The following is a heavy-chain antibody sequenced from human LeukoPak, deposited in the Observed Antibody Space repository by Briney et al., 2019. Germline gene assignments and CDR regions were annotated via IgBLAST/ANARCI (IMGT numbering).Heavy chain of an antibody. V-gene: IGHV1-46*01. CDR2: INPSGGST. CDR3: ARSSTLRFFEWLPQYYFDY. D-gene: IGHD3-3*01. J-gene: IGHJ4*02. Sequence: ASVKVSCKASGYTFTSYYMHWVRQAPGQGLEWMGIINPSGGSTSYAQKFQGRVTMTRDTSTSTVYMELSSLRSEDTAVYYCARSSTLRFFEWLPQYYFDYWGQGTLVTVSS. CDR1: GYTFTSYY.